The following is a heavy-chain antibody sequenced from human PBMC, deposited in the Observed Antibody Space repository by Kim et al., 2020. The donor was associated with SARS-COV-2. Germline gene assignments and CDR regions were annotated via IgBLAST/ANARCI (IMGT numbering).Heavy chain of an antibody. CDR1: GYTFTRYA. Sequence: ASVKVSCKASGYTFTRYAMHWVRQAPGQRLEWMGWINAGNGNTKYSQKFQGRVTITRDTSASTAYMELSSLRSEDTAVYYCARDRGSSGWYLGWFDPWGQGTLVTVSS. CDR3: ARDRGSSGWYLGWFDP. V-gene: IGHV1-3*01. CDR2: INAGNGNT. J-gene: IGHJ5*02. D-gene: IGHD6-19*01.